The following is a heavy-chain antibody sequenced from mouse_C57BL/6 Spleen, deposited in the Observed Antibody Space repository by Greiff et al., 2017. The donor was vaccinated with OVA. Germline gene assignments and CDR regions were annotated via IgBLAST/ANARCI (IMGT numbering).Heavy chain of an antibody. Sequence: VQLQQPGAELVKPGASVKMSCKASGYTFTSYWITWVKQRPGQGLEWIGDIYPGSGSTNYNEKFKCKATLTVDTSSSTAYMQLSSLTSEDSAVYYCARHYGSSYTAWFAYWGQGTLVTVSA. CDR2: IYPGSGST. CDR1: GYTFTSYW. J-gene: IGHJ3*01. CDR3: ARHYGSSYTAWFAY. D-gene: IGHD1-1*01. V-gene: IGHV1-55*01.